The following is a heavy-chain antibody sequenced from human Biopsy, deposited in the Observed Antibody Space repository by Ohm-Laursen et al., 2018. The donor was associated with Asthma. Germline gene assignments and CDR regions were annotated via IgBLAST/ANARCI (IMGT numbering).Heavy chain of an antibody. V-gene: IGHV1-69*13. J-gene: IGHJ6*02. CDR2: IIPIFDTP. D-gene: IGHD4-11*01. CDR1: GGTFSNYP. CDR3: ASSGGNYGFYGMDV. Sequence: ASVKASCKASGGTFSNYPFTWVRQAPGQGLEWMGGIIPIFDTPNSAQKFQGKVTITADESTSTGYMELSSLRSEDTAVYYCASSGGNYGFYGMDVWGQGTTVTVSS.